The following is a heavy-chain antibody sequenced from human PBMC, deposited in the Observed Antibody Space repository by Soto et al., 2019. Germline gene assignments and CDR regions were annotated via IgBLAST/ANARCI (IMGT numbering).Heavy chain of an antibody. CDR3: ASRSYDFWSGPAHYYYGMDV. CDR1: GGTFSSYA. V-gene: IGHV1-69*06. D-gene: IGHD3-3*01. J-gene: IGHJ6*02. Sequence: SVKVSCKASGGTFSSYAISWVRQAPGQGLEWMGGIIPIFGTANYAQRFQGRVTITADKSTSTAYMELSSLRSEDTAVYYCASRSYDFWSGPAHYYYGMDVWGQGTTVTVSS. CDR2: IIPIFGTA.